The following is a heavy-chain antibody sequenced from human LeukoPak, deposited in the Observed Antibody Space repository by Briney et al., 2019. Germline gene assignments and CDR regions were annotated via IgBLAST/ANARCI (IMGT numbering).Heavy chain of an antibody. V-gene: IGHV1-46*03. CDR3: ARERGDIVVVPAAIIGGNWFDP. Sequence: ASVKVSCKASGYTFTSYYMHWVRQAPGQGLEWMGIINPSGGSTSCTQKFQGRVTMTRDTSTSTVYMELSSLRSEDTAVYYCARERGDIVVVPAAIIGGNWFDPWGQGTLVTVSS. CDR2: INPSGGST. J-gene: IGHJ5*02. CDR1: GYTFTSYY. D-gene: IGHD2-2*02.